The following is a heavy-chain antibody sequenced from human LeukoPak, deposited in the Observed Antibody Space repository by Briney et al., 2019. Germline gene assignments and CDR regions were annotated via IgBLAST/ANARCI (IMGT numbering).Heavy chain of an antibody. CDR1: GFTFDDYA. CDR2: ISWNSGSI. Sequence: GGSLRLFCAASGFTFDDYAMHWVRQAPGKGLEWVSGISWNSGSIGYADSVKGRFTISRDNAKNSLYLQMNSLRAEDTALYYCAKDKSSGWYSDAFDIWGQGTMVTVSS. D-gene: IGHD6-19*01. CDR3: AKDKSSGWYSDAFDI. J-gene: IGHJ3*02. V-gene: IGHV3-9*01.